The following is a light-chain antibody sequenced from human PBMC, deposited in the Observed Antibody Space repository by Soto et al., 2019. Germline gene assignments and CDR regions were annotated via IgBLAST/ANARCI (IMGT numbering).Light chain of an antibody. CDR3: QSYDSSLSGSV. Sequence: QSVLTQPPSVSGAPRQRVTISCTGSSSNIGAGYDVHWYQQLPGAAPKLLIYGNSHRPSGVPDRFSGSKSGTSASLAITGLQSEDEADYFCQSYDSSLSGSVFGGGTQLTVL. CDR1: SSNIGAGYD. V-gene: IGLV1-40*01. J-gene: IGLJ3*02. CDR2: GNS.